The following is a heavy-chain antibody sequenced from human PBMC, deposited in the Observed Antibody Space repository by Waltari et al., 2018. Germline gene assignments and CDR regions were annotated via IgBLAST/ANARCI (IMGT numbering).Heavy chain of an antibody. CDR1: VFTFSYYT. CDR2: LSSRTTYI. Sequence: EVQLVESGGGLVKPGGSLRLSCAASVFTFSYYTMNWVRQAPGKGLEWVSSLSSRTTYIYYADSVKGRFTISRDNAKKSLYLQMNSLRAEDTAVYYCARDVASGTYYIPPTFDYWGQGILVTVSS. V-gene: IGHV3-21*02. CDR3: ARDVASGTYYIPPTFDY. D-gene: IGHD3-10*01. J-gene: IGHJ4*02.